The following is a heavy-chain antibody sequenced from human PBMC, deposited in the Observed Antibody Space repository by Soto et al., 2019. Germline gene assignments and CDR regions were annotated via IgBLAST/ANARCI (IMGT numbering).Heavy chain of an antibody. V-gene: IGHV4-30-4*01. CDR1: GGSISSGDYY. CDR2: IYYSGST. CDR3: ARGGVDYYDSSGYYFSPYYFDY. D-gene: IGHD3-22*01. Sequence: PSETLSLTCTISGGSISSGDYYWSWIRQPPGKGLEWIGHIYYSGSTYYNPSLKSRVTISVDTSKNQFSLKLSSVTAADTAVYYCARGGVDYYDSSGYYFSPYYFDYWGQGTLVTVSS. J-gene: IGHJ4*02.